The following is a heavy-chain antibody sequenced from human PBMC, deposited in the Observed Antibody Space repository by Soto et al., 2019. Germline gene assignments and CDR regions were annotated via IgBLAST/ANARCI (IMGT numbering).Heavy chain of an antibody. D-gene: IGHD3-9*01. CDR2: MNPNSGNT. J-gene: IGHJ6*03. Sequence: GASVKVSCKASGHTFTSYDINWVRQATGQGLEWMGWMNPNSGNTGYAQKFQGRVTMTRNTSISTAYMELSSPRSEDTAVYYCARRTYDIFTVYYYNYYCDYIYVRAKGTTVTVS. V-gene: IGHV1-8*01. CDR3: ARRTYDIFTVYYYNYYCDYIYV. CDR1: GHTFTSYD.